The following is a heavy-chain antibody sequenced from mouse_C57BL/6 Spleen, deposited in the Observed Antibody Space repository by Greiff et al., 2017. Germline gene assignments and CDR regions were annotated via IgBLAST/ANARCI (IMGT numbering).Heavy chain of an antibody. CDR2: IHPNSGST. D-gene: IGHD2-3*01. J-gene: IGHJ4*01. V-gene: IGHV1-64*01. CDR1: GYTFTSYW. CDR3: ARSFDGYPYYAMDY. Sequence: QVQLKQPGAELVKPGASVKLSCKASGYTFTSYWMHWVKQRPGQGLEWIGMIHPNSGSTNYNEKFKSKATLTVDKSSSTAYMQLSSLTSEDSAVXYCARSFDGYPYYAMDYWGQGTSVTVSS.